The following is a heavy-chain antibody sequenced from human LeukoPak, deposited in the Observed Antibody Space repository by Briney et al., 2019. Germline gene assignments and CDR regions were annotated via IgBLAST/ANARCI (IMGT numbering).Heavy chain of an antibody. D-gene: IGHD1-26*01. CDR2: IYSGGST. J-gene: IGHJ1*01. V-gene: IGHV3-53*01. Sequence: AGGSLRLSCAASGFTVSSNYMSWVRQAPGKGLEWVSVIYSGGSTYYADSVKGRFTISRDNSKNTLYLQMNSLRAEDTAVYYCARSPQWELLWLFQHWGQGTLVTVSS. CDR1: GFTVSSNY. CDR3: ARSPQWELLWLFQH.